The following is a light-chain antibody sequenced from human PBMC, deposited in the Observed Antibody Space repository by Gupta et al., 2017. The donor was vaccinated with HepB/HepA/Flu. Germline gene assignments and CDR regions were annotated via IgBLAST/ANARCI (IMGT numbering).Light chain of an antibody. J-gene: IGKJ4*01. CDR1: QSVSSSY. V-gene: IGKV3-20*01. Sequence: IVLTPSPGTLSLSPGERATLSCRASQSVSSSYLVWYQQKPGQAPRLLIYGASNMATGIPDRFSGSGSGTDFTLTISRLEPEDFAVYYCQQYGNSPLTFGGGTNVEIK. CDR3: QQYGNSPLT. CDR2: GAS.